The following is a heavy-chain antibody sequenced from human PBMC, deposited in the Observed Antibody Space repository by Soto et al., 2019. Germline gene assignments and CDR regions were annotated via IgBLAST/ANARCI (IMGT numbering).Heavy chain of an antibody. D-gene: IGHD1-20*01. Sequence: SETLSLTCAVSGGAISIGSYSLRWIRQPPGKGLEWIGYIYHSGSTYYNLSLKSRFTISVGRSKNQFSLKLSSVTASDQAVYYCARRMYNRSGFDPSGKRTMVAVCS. J-gene: IGHJ5*02. CDR1: GGAISIGSYS. CDR2: IYHSGST. V-gene: IGHV4-30-2*01. CDR3: ARRMYNRSGFDP.